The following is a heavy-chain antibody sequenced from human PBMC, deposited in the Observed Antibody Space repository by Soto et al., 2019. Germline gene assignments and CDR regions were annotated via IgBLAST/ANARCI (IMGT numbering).Heavy chain of an antibody. D-gene: IGHD3-10*01. J-gene: IGHJ4*02. CDR1: GYTFTSYG. Sequence: QVQLVQSGAEVKKPGASVKVSCKASGYTFTSYGISWVRQAPGQGLEWTGWISAYNGNTNYAQKLQGRVTMTTDTSTSTADMELRSLGSDDTAVYYCARDREGYGSGIWGQGTLVTVSS. V-gene: IGHV1-18*01. CDR3: ARDREGYGSGI. CDR2: ISAYNGNT.